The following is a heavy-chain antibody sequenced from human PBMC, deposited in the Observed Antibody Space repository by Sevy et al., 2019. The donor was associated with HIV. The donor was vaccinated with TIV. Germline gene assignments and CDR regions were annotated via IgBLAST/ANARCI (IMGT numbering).Heavy chain of an antibody. Sequence: ASVKVSCKASGDTFTTYDINWVRQATGQGPEWMGWMSPKSGNTGFAQKFQGRLTMTRDTSISTAYMELSSLRSEDTAVYYWASGGSGDVWNYEYYYYGMDVWGQGTTVTVSS. CDR2: MSPKSGNT. CDR1: GDTFTTYD. CDR3: ASGGSGDVWNYEYYYYGMDV. J-gene: IGHJ6*02. D-gene: IGHD3-3*01. V-gene: IGHV1-8*02.